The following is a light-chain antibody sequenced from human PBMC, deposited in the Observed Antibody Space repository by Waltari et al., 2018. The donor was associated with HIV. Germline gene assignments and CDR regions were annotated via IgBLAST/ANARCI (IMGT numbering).Light chain of an antibody. CDR1: RSDIGDYNR. CDR2: EVT. J-gene: IGLJ3*02. Sequence: QSALTQPPSVSGSLGQSVTISCTGTRSDIGDYNRVSWYQQPPGTAPKLKIYEVTHRPSGVPVRFSGSKSGNTASLTISGLQADDEADYYCSSYTTSSTWVFGGGTKLTVL. V-gene: IGLV2-18*02. CDR3: SSYTTSSTWV.